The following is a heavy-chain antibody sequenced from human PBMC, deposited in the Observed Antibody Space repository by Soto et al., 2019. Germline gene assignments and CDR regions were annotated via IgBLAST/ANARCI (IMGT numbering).Heavy chain of an antibody. J-gene: IGHJ4*02. CDR3: ARDPGSLAAAGKGHLYFDY. CDR2: IWYDGSNK. CDR1: GFTFSSYG. V-gene: IGHV3-33*01. Sequence: QVQLVESGGGVVQPGRSLRLSCAASGFTFSSYGMHWVRQAPGKGLEWVAVIWYDGSNKYYADSVKGRFTISRDNSKNTLYLQMNCLRAEDTAVYYCARDPGSLAAAGKGHLYFDYWGQGTLVTVSS. D-gene: IGHD6-13*01.